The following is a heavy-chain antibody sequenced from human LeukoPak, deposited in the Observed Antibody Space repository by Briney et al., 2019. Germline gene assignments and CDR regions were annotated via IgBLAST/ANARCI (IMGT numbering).Heavy chain of an antibody. Sequence: PGGSLRLSCAASGFTFSSYGMHWVRQAPGKGLEWVAFIRYDGSNKYYADSVKGRFTISRDNSKNTLYLQMNSLRAEDTAVYSCAKAGYDSSGYGLDAFDIGGQGTMVTVSS. CDR2: IRYDGSNK. CDR3: AKAGYDSSGYGLDAFDI. J-gene: IGHJ3*02. D-gene: IGHD3-22*01. V-gene: IGHV3-30*02. CDR1: GFTFSSYG.